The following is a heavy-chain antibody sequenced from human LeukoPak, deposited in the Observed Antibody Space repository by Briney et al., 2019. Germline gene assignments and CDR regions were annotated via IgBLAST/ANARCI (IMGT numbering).Heavy chain of an antibody. V-gene: IGHV3-23*01. Sequence: GGSLRLSCAASGFTFSSYGMSWVRQAPGKGLEWVSGISGSGGSTYYAESVKGRFTISRDNSKNTLYLQMNSLRAEDTAVYYSANTYDFWSGYFDGMDVWGQGTTVTVSS. CDR1: GFTFSSYG. CDR3: ANTYDFWSGYFDGMDV. J-gene: IGHJ6*02. CDR2: ISGSGGST. D-gene: IGHD3-3*01.